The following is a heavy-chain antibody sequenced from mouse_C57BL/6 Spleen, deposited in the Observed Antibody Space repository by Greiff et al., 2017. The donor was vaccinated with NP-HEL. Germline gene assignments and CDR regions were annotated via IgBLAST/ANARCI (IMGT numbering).Heavy chain of an antibody. V-gene: IGHV5-4*01. Sequence: EVQLVGSGGGLVKPGGSLKLSCAASGFTFSSYAMSWVRQTPEKRLEWVATISDGGSYTYYPDNVKGRFTISRDNAKNNLYLQMSHLKSEDTAMYYCARAPLYSNPYYFDYWGQGTTLTVSS. CDR1: GFTFSSYA. D-gene: IGHD2-5*01. CDR3: ARAPLYSNPYYFDY. CDR2: ISDGGSYT. J-gene: IGHJ2*01.